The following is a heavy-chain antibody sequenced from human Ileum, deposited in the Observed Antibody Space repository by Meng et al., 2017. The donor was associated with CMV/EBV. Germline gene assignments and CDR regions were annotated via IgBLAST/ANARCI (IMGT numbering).Heavy chain of an antibody. V-gene: IGHV4-39*01. D-gene: IGHD3-16*01. CDR1: GASISSSTYY. CDR3: ARSLSRYYFGMDV. CDR2: IYFSGSS. J-gene: IGHJ6*02. Sequence: SETLSLTCSVSGASISSSTYYWGWIRQSPGKGLEWIGSIYFSGSSFYNPSLQGQVTISIDTSKSKFSLKVNSVTAADTAVYYCARSLSRYYFGMDVWGQGTTVTVSS.